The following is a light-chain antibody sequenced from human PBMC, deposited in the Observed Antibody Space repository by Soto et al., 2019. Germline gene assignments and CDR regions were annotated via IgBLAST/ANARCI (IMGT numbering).Light chain of an antibody. CDR1: SSDVGGYDY. CDR3: SSYTGDNPSYV. CDR2: EVT. Sequence: QSVLTQPPSASGSPGQSVTISCTGTSSDVGGYDYVSWYQQHPGKAPKLMIYEVTIRPSGVSDRFSGSKSGNTDSLTVSGLQAEDEADYYCSSYTGDNPSYVFGTGTKLTVL. J-gene: IGLJ1*01. V-gene: IGLV2-8*01.